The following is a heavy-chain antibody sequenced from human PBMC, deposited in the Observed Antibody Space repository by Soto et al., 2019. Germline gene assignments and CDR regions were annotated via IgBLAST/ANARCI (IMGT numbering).Heavy chain of an antibody. V-gene: IGHV1-18*01. Sequence: ASVKVSCKASGYTFTSYGISRVRQAPGQGLEWMGWISAYNGNTNYAQKLQGRVTMTTDTSTSTAYMELRSLRSDDTAVYYCARVKGYCSGGSCAGENDYWGQGTLVTVSS. J-gene: IGHJ4*02. CDR2: ISAYNGNT. CDR1: GYTFTSYG. D-gene: IGHD2-15*01. CDR3: ARVKGYCSGGSCAGENDY.